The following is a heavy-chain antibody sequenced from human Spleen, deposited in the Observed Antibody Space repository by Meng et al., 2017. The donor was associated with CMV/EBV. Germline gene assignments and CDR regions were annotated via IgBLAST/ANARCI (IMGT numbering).Heavy chain of an antibody. V-gene: IGHV3-30*04. Sequence: ADGFTFSSYAMHWVRQAPGKGLEWVAVISYDGSNIYYAGFVKGRFTISRDNSKNTLYLQLNSLRAEDTAVYYCARGVVPTAVYYFDYWGQGTLVTVSS. J-gene: IGHJ4*02. CDR2: ISYDGSNI. CDR3: ARGVVPTAVYYFDY. D-gene: IGHD2-2*01. CDR1: GFTFSSYA.